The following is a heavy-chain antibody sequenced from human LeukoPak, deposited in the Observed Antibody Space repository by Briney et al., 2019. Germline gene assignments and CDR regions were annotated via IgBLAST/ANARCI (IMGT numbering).Heavy chain of an antibody. J-gene: IGHJ4*02. CDR3: ARLLVITGTTGSDY. D-gene: IGHD1-7*01. V-gene: IGHV1-69*06. Sequence: ASVKVSCKASGGTFSSYAISWVRQAPGQGLEWMGRIIPIFGTANYAQKFQGRVTITADKSTSTAYMELSSLRSEGTAVYYCARLLVITGTTGSDYWGQGTLVTVSS. CDR1: GGTFSSYA. CDR2: IIPIFGTA.